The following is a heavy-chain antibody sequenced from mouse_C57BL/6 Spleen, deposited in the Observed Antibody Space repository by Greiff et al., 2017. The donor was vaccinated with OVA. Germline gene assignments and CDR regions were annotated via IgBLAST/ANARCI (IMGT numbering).Heavy chain of an antibody. V-gene: IGHV1-7*01. CDR3: ARSDPFYYAMDY. CDR2: INPSSGYT. J-gene: IGHJ4*01. CDR1: GYTFTSYW. Sequence: VQVVESGAELAKPGASVKLSCKASGYTFTSYWMHWVKQRPGQGLEWIGYINPSSGYTKYNQKFKDKATLTADKSSSTAYMQLSSLTYEDSAVYYCARSDPFYYAMDYWGQGTSVTVSS.